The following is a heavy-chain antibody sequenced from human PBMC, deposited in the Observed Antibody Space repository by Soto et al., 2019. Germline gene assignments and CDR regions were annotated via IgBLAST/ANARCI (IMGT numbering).Heavy chain of an antibody. CDR1: GFTYSSHW. J-gene: IGHJ4*02. V-gene: IGHV3-74*01. D-gene: IGHD5-12*01. Sequence: EVQLVESGGGLIQPGGSLRLSCAASGFTYSSHWMHWVRQPPGKGLVWVSRINPDGSATSHADSVKARFTISRDNTKNTLYLQVNSLRAEDRAVYYCARSFSGYDDYWGQGTLVTVSS. CDR2: INPDGSAT. CDR3: ARSFSGYDDY.